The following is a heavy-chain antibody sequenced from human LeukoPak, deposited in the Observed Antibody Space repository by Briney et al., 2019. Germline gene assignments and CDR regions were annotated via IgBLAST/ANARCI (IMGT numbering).Heavy chain of an antibody. CDR1: GFTVSGSW. CDR3: ARAGPNWRIDF. CDR2: INNDGSST. Sequence: GGSLRLSCAASGFTVSGSWIHWVRQVPGKGLLWVSLINNDGSSTTYADSVKGRFTISRDNARNTVYLQMNSLRADDTATYYCARAGPNWRIDFWGRGTLVTVSS. V-gene: IGHV3-74*01. D-gene: IGHD3/OR15-3a*01. J-gene: IGHJ4*02.